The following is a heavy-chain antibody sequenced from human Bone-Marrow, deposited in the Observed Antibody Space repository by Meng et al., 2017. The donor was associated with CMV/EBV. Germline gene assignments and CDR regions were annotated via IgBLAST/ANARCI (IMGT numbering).Heavy chain of an antibody. CDR2: IRPGGSGT. J-gene: IGHJ4*02. D-gene: IGHD3-3*01. Sequence: GESLKISCEASGYIFSDFGMHWVRQAPGKGLEWVAFIRPGGSGTYYGGSVEGRFTISRDNSKNMLYLQMNSLRVADTAVYSCAKDDSAYFDFRSGYSTPPDYWGQGTLVTVSS. V-gene: IGHV3-30*02. CDR3: AKDDSAYFDFRSGYSTPPDY. CDR1: GYIFSDFG.